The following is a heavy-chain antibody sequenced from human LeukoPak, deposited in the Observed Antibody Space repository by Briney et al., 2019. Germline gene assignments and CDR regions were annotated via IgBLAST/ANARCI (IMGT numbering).Heavy chain of an antibody. J-gene: IGHJ4*02. D-gene: IGHD3-10*01. CDR1: GGSISSYY. CDR3: ARYGSGSSIDY. V-gene: IGHV4-59*01. CDR2: IYYSGST. Sequence: SETLSLTCTVSGGSISSYYWIWIRQPPGQGLEWIGYIYYSGSTNYNPSLKSRVTISLDTSKNQFSLKLSSVTAADTAVYYLARYGSGSSIDYWGQGTLVTVSS.